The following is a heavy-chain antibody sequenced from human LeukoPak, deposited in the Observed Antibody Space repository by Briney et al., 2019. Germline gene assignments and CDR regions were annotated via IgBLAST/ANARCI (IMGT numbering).Heavy chain of an antibody. D-gene: IGHD1-26*01. J-gene: IGHJ4*02. V-gene: IGHV4-59*12. CDR2: IYHSGST. CDR1: GGSISSYY. Sequence: SETLSLTCTVSGGSISSYYWSWIRQPPGKGLEWIGYIYHSGSTYYNPSLKSRVTISVDRSKNQFSLKLSSVTAADTAVYYCARELNSGSYSWGQGTLVTVSS. CDR3: ARELNSGSYS.